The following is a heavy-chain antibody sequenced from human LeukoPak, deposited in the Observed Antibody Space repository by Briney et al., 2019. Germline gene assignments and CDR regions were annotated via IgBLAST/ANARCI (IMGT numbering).Heavy chain of an antibody. V-gene: IGHV3-21*01. CDR1: GFTFSSYS. J-gene: IGHJ5*02. CDR2: ISSSSSYI. D-gene: IGHD5-24*01. Sequence: GGSLRLSCAASGFTFSSYSMNWVRQAPGKGLEWVSSISSSSSYIYYADSVKGRFTISRDNAKNSLYLQMNSLRAEDTAVYYCARDLTDGYNANWFDPWGQGTLVTVSS. CDR3: ARDLTDGYNANWFDP.